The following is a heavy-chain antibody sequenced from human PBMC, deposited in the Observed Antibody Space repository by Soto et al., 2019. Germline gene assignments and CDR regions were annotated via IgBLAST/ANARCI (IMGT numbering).Heavy chain of an antibody. CDR1: GYTFTTHY. J-gene: IGHJ5*02. D-gene: IGHD3-10*01. CDR3: ARARDNFGSGTFSPPSRYSFSS. CDR2: INPSGGRT. V-gene: IGHV1-46*01. Sequence: QVQLVQSGPEVKKPGASVKVSCKASGYTFTTHYLHWVRQAPGQGLEWMGIINPSGGRTTYALKFQGRVTRTSDTSTTTVYVGLTSLRSDETAVYYCARARDNFGSGTFSPPSRYSFSSWGQGTVVTVSP.